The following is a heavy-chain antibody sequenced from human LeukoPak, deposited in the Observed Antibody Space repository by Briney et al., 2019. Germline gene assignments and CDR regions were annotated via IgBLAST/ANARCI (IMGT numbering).Heavy chain of an antibody. D-gene: IGHD3-10*01. J-gene: IGHJ4*02. CDR1: GGSFSGYY. CDR2: INYSGST. Sequence: PSETLSLTRAVYGGSFSGYYWSWIRQPPGKGLEWIASINYSGSTYYNPSLESRVTISVDTSENQFSLKLSSVTAADTAVYYCARYVVYGSGKYYFDYWGQGTLVTVSS. V-gene: IGHV4-34*01. CDR3: ARYVVYGSGKYYFDY.